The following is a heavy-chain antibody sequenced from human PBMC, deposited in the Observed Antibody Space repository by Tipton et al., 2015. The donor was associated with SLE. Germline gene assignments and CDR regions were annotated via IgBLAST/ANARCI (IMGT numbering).Heavy chain of an antibody. V-gene: IGHV4-39*01. CDR1: GGSISSSSYY. CDR2: VYYSGST. Sequence: TLSLTCTVSGGSISSSSYYWGWIRQPPGKGLEWIGSVYYSGSTYYIPSLKSRVTISVDTSKNQFSLKLTSVTAADTAVYYCASLSLWSLADYWGLGTLVTVSS. J-gene: IGHJ4*02. CDR3: ASLSLWSLADY. D-gene: IGHD6-6*01.